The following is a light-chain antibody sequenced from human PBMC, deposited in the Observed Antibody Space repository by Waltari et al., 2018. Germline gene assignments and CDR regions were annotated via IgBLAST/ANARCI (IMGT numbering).Light chain of an antibody. Sequence: QSALTQPTSASGSPGQSVTISCTGTSSDVGDYVSWYQHHPGKAPKLMISEVTKRPSGVPDRFSGSKSGNTASLTVSGLQAEDEADYYCSSYAGSNNLVFGGGTKLTVL. CDR2: EVT. CDR1: SSDVGDY. V-gene: IGLV2-8*01. CDR3: SSYAGSNNLV. J-gene: IGLJ2*01.